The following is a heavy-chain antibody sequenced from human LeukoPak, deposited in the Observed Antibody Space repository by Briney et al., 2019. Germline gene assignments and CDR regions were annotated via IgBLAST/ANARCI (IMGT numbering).Heavy chain of an antibody. J-gene: IGHJ3*02. V-gene: IGHV3-30*18. CDR1: GFTFSNAW. D-gene: IGHD2-15*01. CDR2: ISYDGSNK. Sequence: PGGSLRLSCATSGFTFSNAWMTWVRQAPGKGLEWVAVISYDGSNKYYADSVKGRFTISRDNSKNTLYLQMNSLRAEDTAVYYCAKEDCSGGSCYSRALGAFDIWGQGTMVTVSS. CDR3: AKEDCSGGSCYSRALGAFDI.